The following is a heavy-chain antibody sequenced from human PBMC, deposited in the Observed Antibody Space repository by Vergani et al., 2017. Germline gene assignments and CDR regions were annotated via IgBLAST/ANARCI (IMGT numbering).Heavy chain of an antibody. J-gene: IGHJ4*02. CDR3: ARDGAQTADYGDYHFDY. CDR1: GFTFSSYE. CDR2: ISSSGSTI. V-gene: IGHV3-48*03. D-gene: IGHD4-17*01. Sequence: EVQLVESGGGLVQPGGSLRLSCAASGFTFSSYEMNWVRQAPGKGLEWVSYISSSGSTIYYADSVKGRFTISRDNSKNTLYLQMNSLRAEDTAVYYCARDGAQTADYGDYHFDYWGQGTLVTVSS.